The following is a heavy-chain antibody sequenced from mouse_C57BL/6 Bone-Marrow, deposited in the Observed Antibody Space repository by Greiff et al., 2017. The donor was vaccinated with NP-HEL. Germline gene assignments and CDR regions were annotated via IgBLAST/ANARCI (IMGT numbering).Heavy chain of an antibody. J-gene: IGHJ2*01. Sequence: VQLQQPGAELVKPGASVKLSCKASGYTFTSYWMHWVKQRPGRGLEWIGRIDPNSGGTKYNEKFKSKATLTVDKPSSTAYMQLSSLTSEDSAVYYCARSARLRRGGSYFDYWGQGTTLTVSS. CDR1: GYTFTSYW. CDR3: ARSARLRRGGSYFDY. D-gene: IGHD2-4*01. CDR2: IDPNSGGT. V-gene: IGHV1-72*01.